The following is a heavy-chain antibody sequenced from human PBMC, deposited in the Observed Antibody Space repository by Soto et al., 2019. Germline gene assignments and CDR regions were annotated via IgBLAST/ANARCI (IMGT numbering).Heavy chain of an antibody. CDR2: IIPICGTT. CDR3: ARSRSIFGVVRKYYFDY. J-gene: IGHJ4*02. V-gene: IGHV1-69*05. D-gene: IGHD3-3*01. Sequence: GASVKVSCKASGGTFSSYAISWVRQAPGQGLEWMGGIIPICGTTNYAQKFQGRVTITTNESTSTAYMELSSLRSEDTAVYYCARSRSIFGVVRKYYFDYWGQGTLVTVSS. CDR1: GGTFSSYA.